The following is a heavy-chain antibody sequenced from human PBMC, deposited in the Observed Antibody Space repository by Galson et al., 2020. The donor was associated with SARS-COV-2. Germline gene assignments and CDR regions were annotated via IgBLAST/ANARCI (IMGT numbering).Heavy chain of an antibody. Sequence: PSETLSLTCAVYGGTFSGDYWNWSRQSPGKGLEWIGEINDGGRTNYNPSLESRVGRSVDTPKKQFSLKLSSVTAADTAVYHCARGRYPRADGILLWMYRIASSGVFDSWSQGTRVTVSS. CDR1: GGTFSGDY. CDR3: ARGRYPRADGILLWMYRIASSGVFDS. CDR2: INDGGRT. V-gene: IGHV4-34*01. D-gene: IGHD6-13*01. J-gene: IGHJ4*02.